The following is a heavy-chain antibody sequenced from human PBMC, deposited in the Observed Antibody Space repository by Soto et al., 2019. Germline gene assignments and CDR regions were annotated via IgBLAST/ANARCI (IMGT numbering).Heavy chain of an antibody. CDR1: GFTFSSYE. CDR3: ARVRDGYRGYLDS. V-gene: IGHV3-48*03. Sequence: EVQLAESGGGLGQPGGSLRLSCAASGFTFSSYEMNWVRQAPGKGLEWISYISTSGSSKYYADSVKGRFTISRDNAKNSLYLQMNSLRAEDTAVYYCARVRDGYRGYLDSWGQGTLVTVSS. CDR2: ISTSGSSK. J-gene: IGHJ4*02. D-gene: IGHD5-18*01.